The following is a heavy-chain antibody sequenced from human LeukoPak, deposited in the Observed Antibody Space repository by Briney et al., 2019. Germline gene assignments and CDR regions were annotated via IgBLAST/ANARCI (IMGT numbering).Heavy chain of an antibody. V-gene: IGHV4-59*01. Sequence: SETLSLTCTFSGGSISPYYWSWIRQSPGKGLEWIGYMYYTGSSKYSPSLRSRVTISLDTSKNQLSLNLISVTAADTAVYYCVRLGGAGGGVWGQGTLVTVSS. J-gene: IGHJ4*02. D-gene: IGHD3-16*01. CDR3: VRLGGAGGGV. CDR2: MYYTGSS. CDR1: GGSISPYY.